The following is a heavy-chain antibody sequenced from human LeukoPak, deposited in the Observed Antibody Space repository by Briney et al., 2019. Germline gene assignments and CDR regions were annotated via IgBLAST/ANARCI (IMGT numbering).Heavy chain of an antibody. CDR3: ASFRYSSGWTY. CDR1: GFTFSSYA. CDR2: ISSNGGST. J-gene: IGHJ4*02. D-gene: IGHD6-19*01. Sequence: PGGSLRLSCAASGFTFSSYAMHWVRQAPGKGLEYVSAISSNGGSTYYANSVKGRFTISRDNSKNTLYLQMGSLRAEDMAVYYRASFRYSSGWTYWGQGTLVTVSS. V-gene: IGHV3-64*01.